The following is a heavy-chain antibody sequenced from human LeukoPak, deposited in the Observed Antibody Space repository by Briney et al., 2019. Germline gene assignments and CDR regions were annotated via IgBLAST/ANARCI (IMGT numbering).Heavy chain of an antibody. Sequence: GRSLRLSCAASGFTFSSYGMHWVRQAPGKGLEWVAVIWYDGSNKYYADSVKGRFTISRDNSKNTLYLQMNSLRAEDTAVYYCARDRSCSSTSCYTKAQNYYYYGMDVWGQGTTVTVSS. CDR3: ARDRSCSSTSCYTKAQNYYYYGMDV. CDR1: GFTFSSYG. V-gene: IGHV3-33*01. CDR2: IWYDGSNK. D-gene: IGHD2-2*02. J-gene: IGHJ6*02.